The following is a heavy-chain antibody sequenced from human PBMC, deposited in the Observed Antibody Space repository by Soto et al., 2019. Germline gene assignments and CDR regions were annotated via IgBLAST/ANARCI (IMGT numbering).Heavy chain of an antibody. CDR2: ISYDGSNK. V-gene: IGHV3-30-3*01. D-gene: IGHD6-6*01. CDR1: GFTFSSYA. CDR3: ARGNGVARPNNWFDP. Sequence: QVQLVESGGGVVQPGRSLRLSCAASGFTFSSYAMHWVRQAPGKGLEWVAVISYDGSNKYYADSVKGRFTISRDNSKNTLYLQMNSLRAEDTAVYYCARGNGVARPNNWFDPWGQGTLVTVSS. J-gene: IGHJ5*02.